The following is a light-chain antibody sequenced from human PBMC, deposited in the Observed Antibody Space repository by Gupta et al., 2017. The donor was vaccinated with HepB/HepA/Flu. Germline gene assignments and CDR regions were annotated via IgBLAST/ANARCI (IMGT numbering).Light chain of an antibody. CDR2: LGS. CDR1: QSLLHTNGYNY. Sequence: IVMTQSPVSLPVTPGEPASISCRSSQSLLHTNGYNYLDWYLQKPGQSPQLLIYLGSNRASGVPDRFSGSGSGTDFTLKSSRVEAEDVGVYYCMQDLTTWTFGQGTKVEIK. V-gene: IGKV2-28*01. CDR3: MQDLTTWT. J-gene: IGKJ1*01.